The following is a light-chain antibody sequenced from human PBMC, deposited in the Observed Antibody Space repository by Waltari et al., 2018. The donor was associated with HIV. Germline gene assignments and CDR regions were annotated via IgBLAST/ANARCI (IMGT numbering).Light chain of an antibody. V-gene: IGLV1-44*01. Sequence: QSVLTQPPSASGTPGQRVTISCSGSSSNIASNTVNWYQQRPGTAPKLLIYRNNQRPSGVPDRFSGSKSGTSAYLAISGLQSEDEADYYCAAWDDSLNGHWVFGGGTKLTVL. CDR3: AAWDDSLNGHWV. CDR2: RNN. CDR1: SSNIASNT. J-gene: IGLJ3*02.